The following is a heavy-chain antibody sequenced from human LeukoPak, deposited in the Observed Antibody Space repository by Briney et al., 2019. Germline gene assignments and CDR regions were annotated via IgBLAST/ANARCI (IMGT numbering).Heavy chain of an antibody. J-gene: IGHJ3*02. Sequence: SETLSLTCTVSGASIRSGDYYWSWIRQPPGKGLEWIGYIYDSGSTHYNPSLKSRITISVDTSENRFSLKLSSVTATDTAVYYCARDCSGGSCYGAFDIWGQGTMVTVSS. V-gene: IGHV4-30-4*01. D-gene: IGHD2-15*01. CDR3: ARDCSGGSCYGAFDI. CDR2: IYDSGST. CDR1: GASIRSGDYY.